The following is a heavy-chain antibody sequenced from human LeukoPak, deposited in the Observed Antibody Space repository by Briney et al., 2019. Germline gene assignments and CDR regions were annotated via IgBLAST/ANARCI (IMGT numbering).Heavy chain of an antibody. CDR1: GYTFTGYY. CDR2: INPNSGGT. D-gene: IGHD1-14*01. CDR3: AREAKPCYYYYGMDV. V-gene: IGHV1-2*02. Sequence: ASVKVSCKASGYTFTGYYMDWVRQAPGQGLEWMGWINPNSGGTNYAQKVQGRVTMTRDTSISTAYMELSRLRSDDTAVYYCAREAKPCYYYYGMDVWGQGTTVTVSS. J-gene: IGHJ6*02.